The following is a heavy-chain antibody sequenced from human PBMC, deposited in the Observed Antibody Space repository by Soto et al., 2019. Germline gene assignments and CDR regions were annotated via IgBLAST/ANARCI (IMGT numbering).Heavy chain of an antibody. V-gene: IGHV6-1*01. CDR1: GDSVSSNNAA. J-gene: IGHJ6*03. CDR2: TYYRSRWYN. Sequence: SQTLSLTCAISGDSVSSNNAAWNWIRQSPSRALVWLGRTYYRSRWYNDYAVSVKSRITVNPDTSKNQFSLQLTSVTPEDTAVYYCAGTTSHYWYYMDVWGKGTTVTVSS. CDR3: AGTTSHYWYYMDV. D-gene: IGHD1-7*01.